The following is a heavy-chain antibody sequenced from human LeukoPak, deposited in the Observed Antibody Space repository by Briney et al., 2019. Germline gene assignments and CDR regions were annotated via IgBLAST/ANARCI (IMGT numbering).Heavy chain of an antibody. Sequence: GASVKVSCKASGYTFTSYDINWVRQATGQGLEWMGWMNPNSGNTGYAQKFQGRVTMTRNTSISTAYMELSSLRSEDTAVYYCARGRDGSSWYLVQPFDYWGQGTLVTVSS. J-gene: IGHJ4*02. V-gene: IGHV1-8*01. D-gene: IGHD6-13*01. CDR3: ARGRDGSSWYLVQPFDY. CDR2: MNPNSGNT. CDR1: GYTFTSYD.